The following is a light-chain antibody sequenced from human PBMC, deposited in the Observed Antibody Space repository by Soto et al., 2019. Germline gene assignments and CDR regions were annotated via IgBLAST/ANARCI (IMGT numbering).Light chain of an antibody. Sequence: AIHMTDSPASLSSSLVDRVAVTCRASQGIRNDLGCYQQKPGKAPKLLIYAASSLQSGVPSRFSGSGSGTDFTLTISSLEPEDFAVYYCQQHSHWPPWTFGQGTKVDIK. V-gene: IGKV1-6*01. CDR3: QQHSHWPPWT. J-gene: IGKJ1*01. CDR1: QGIRND. CDR2: AAS.